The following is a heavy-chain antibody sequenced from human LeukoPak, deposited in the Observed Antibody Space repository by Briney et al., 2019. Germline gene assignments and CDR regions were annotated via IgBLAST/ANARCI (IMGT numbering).Heavy chain of an antibody. Sequence: GSLRLSCAASGFTFSSYAMHWVRQAPGKGLEWGAVISYDGSNKYYADSVKGRFTISRDNSKNTLYLQMNSLRAEDTAVYYCARVTADIVATSTTDQIYYYYMDVWGKGTTVTVSS. V-gene: IGHV3-30*01. CDR3: ARVTADIVATSTTDQIYYYYMDV. CDR1: GFTFSSYA. D-gene: IGHD5-12*01. J-gene: IGHJ6*03. CDR2: ISYDGSNK.